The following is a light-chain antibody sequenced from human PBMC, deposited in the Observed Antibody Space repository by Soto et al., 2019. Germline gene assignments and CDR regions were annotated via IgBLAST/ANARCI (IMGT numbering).Light chain of an antibody. J-gene: IGKJ2*01. Sequence: DIQMTQSPSTLSASVGDRVTITCRASQSIDRWLAWYQHKPGKAPKLLIYRASSLESGVPSRFSGSGSGTEFTLPISSLQPDDFTTYYCQQYKTYTYTFAQGTKLEIK. CDR2: RAS. V-gene: IGKV1-5*03. CDR1: QSIDRW. CDR3: QQYKTYTYT.